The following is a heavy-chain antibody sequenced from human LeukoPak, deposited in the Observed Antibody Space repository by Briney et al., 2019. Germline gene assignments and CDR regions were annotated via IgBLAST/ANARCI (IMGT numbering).Heavy chain of an antibody. V-gene: IGHV3-30-3*01. D-gene: IGHD2-2*01. J-gene: IGHJ6*02. CDR1: GFTFSSYA. CDR2: ISYDGSNK. Sequence: GRSLRLSYAASGFTFSSYAMHWVRQAPGKGLEWVAVISYDGSNKYYADSVKGRFTISRDNSKNTLYLQMNSLRAEDTAVYCCARIVLPAAILQHFYYYGMDVWGQGTTVTVSS. CDR3: ARIVLPAAILQHFYYYGMDV.